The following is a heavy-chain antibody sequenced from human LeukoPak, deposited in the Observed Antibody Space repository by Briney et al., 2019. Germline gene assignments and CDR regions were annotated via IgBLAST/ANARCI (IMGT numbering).Heavy chain of an antibody. CDR2: ISSSGSTI. Sequence: GGSLRLSCAASGFTFSSYSMNWVRQAPGKGLEWVSYISSSGSTIYYADSVKGRFTISRDNTKNSLYLQMNSLRAEDTAVHYCARDLSGSYTPYYFDYWGQGTLVTVSS. D-gene: IGHD1-26*01. J-gene: IGHJ4*02. CDR3: ARDLSGSYTPYYFDY. CDR1: GFTFSSYS. V-gene: IGHV3-48*01.